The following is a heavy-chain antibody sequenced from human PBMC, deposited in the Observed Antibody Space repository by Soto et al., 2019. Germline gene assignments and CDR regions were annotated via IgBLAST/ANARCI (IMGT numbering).Heavy chain of an antibody. J-gene: IGHJ4*02. V-gene: IGHV4-31*03. CDR3: ARGDTAMAFDY. D-gene: IGHD5-18*01. Sequence: QVQLQESGPGLVKSSQTLSLTCTVSGGSISSGGYYWSWIRQHPGKGLEWIGYIYSSGSTYYNPSLESRVTISVDTSKNQFSLKRSSVTAADTAVYYCARGDTAMAFDYWGQGTLVTVSS. CDR1: GGSISSGGYY. CDR2: IYSSGST.